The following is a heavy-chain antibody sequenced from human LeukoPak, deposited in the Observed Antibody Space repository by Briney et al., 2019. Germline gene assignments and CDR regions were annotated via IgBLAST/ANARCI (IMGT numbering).Heavy chain of an antibody. CDR2: ISSSGSPT. V-gene: IGHV3-48*02. Sequence: GGSLRLSCAASVDILRTYHIIWLRQAPGKGLEWVSYISSSGSPTHYADSVKGRFTISRDNPKNSLYLQMTRHRDEYTAVYYCASPAFSSESSGYFDYWGQGTLVTVSS. J-gene: IGHJ4*02. CDR1: VDILRTYH. D-gene: IGHD3-22*01. CDR3: ASPAFSSESSGYFDY.